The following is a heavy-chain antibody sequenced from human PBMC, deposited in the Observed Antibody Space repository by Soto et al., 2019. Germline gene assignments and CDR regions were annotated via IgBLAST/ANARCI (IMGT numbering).Heavy chain of an antibody. V-gene: IGHV1-18*01. Sequence: ALVKRSCTASGYTFTSYVISCVRQAPGQGLEWMGWISAYNGNTNYAQKLQGRVTMTTDTSTSTAYMELRSLRSDDTAVYYCARDRPTIFGVVTRDYWGQGTLVTVSS. CDR1: GYTFTSYV. CDR2: ISAYNGNT. J-gene: IGHJ4*02. CDR3: ARDRPTIFGVVTRDY. D-gene: IGHD3-3*01.